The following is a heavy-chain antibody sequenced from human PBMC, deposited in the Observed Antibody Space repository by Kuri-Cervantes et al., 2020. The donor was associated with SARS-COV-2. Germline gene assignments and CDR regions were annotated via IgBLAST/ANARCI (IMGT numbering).Heavy chain of an antibody. CDR2: ISSSGGVT. Sequence: GESLKISCAASGFTFYNYAMSWVRQAPGKGLQWVSDISSSGGVTFYADSVKGRFTISRDNSDNTLYLQMNSLRPDDTAVYYCAKALSASRGYFFYGMDGWGRETTVTVSS. CDR3: AKALSASRGYFFYGMDG. CDR1: GFTFYNYA. V-gene: IGHV3-23*01. J-gene: IGHJ6*02. D-gene: IGHD3-22*01.